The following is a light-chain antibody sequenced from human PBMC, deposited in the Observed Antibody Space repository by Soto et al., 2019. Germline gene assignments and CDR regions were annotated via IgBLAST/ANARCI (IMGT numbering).Light chain of an antibody. CDR3: SSYRSDSPYV. CDR2: EVS. V-gene: IGLV2-14*01. CDR1: SSDVGAYNY. J-gene: IGLJ1*01. Sequence: QSALTQPASVSGSPGQSITISCTGTSSDVGAYNYVSWYQQHPGRAPKLMIYEVSNRPSGFSNRFSGSKSGNTASLTISGLQAEDEADYYCSSYRSDSPYVFGTGTKVTVL.